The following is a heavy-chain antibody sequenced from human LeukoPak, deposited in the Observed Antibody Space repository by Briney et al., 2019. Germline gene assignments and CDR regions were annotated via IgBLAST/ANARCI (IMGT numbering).Heavy chain of an antibody. CDR1: GVSISNYY. CDR2: LYNNGRT. V-gene: IGHV4-59*08. CDR3: ARRTLGRVFDY. D-gene: IGHD7-27*01. J-gene: IGHJ4*02. Sequence: SETLSLTCTVSGVSISNYYWSWIRQPPGKGLEWIGYLYNNGRTNYNPSLKSRVTISVDTSENQFSLKLSSVTAADTAVYYCARRTLGRVFDYWGQGTLVTVSS.